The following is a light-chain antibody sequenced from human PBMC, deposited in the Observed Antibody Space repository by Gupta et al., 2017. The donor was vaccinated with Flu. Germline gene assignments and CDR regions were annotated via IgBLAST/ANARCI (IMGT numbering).Light chain of an antibody. CDR3: QQFVSIPFT. CDR2: AAS. Sequence: GTLSFSPGETATLSCRASQGVTSGFLAWYQHKPGQAPRLLMSAASNRATGIPHMFSGTGSGTDFTLTISRLEPGDFAVYYCQQFVSIPFTFGPGTRVDLK. J-gene: IGKJ3*01. V-gene: IGKV3-20*01. CDR1: QGVTSGF.